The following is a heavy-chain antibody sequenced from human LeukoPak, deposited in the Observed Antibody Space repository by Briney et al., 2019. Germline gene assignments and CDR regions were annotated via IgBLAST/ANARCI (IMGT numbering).Heavy chain of an antibody. CDR2: FRYSGNT. D-gene: IGHD3-10*01. V-gene: IGHV4-30-4*01. Sequence: MPSETLSLTCTLSGGSISIGDYYWSWIRQPPGKGLEWIGYFRYSGNTYYNPSLKSRVTISVDTSKNQFALKLSSVTAADTAVYYCARDSHYYGSGNYYPIDYWGQGTLVTVSS. J-gene: IGHJ4*02. CDR3: ARDSHYYGSGNYYPIDY. CDR1: GGSISIGDYY.